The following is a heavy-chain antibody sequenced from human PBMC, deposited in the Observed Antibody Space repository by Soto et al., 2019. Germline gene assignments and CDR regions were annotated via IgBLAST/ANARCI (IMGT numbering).Heavy chain of an antibody. CDR3: ARRASR. Sequence: GGSLRLSCAVSGFTFSSSEMYWVRQAPGKGLEWISYIHPSGQPIFYADSVKGRFTISRDNANNSLFLQMNSLRAEDTAVYYCARRASRWGQGTMVTVSS. CDR2: IHPSGQPI. D-gene: IGHD1-26*01. V-gene: IGHV3-48*03. CDR1: GFTFSSSE. J-gene: IGHJ3*01.